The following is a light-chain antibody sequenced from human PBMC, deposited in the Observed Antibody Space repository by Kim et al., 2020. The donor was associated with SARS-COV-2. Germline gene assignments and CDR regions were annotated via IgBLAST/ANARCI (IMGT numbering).Light chain of an antibody. V-gene: IGKV1-12*01. CDR1: QSFSNW. J-gene: IGKJ4*01. Sequence: DLQMTQSPSFVSASVGDKVTITCRASQSFSNWLAWYQQRPGEAPKLLIYAASSLHRGVPSRFSGSESGTDFTLTISSLQPEDFATYYCQQTNKFPRAFGGGTKVDIK. CDR2: AAS. CDR3: QQTNKFPRA.